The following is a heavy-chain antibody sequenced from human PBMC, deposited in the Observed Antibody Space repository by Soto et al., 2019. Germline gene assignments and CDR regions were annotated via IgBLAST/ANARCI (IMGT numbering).Heavy chain of an antibody. Sequence: QVQLVQSGAEVKKPGSSVKVSCKASGGTFSSYAISWVRQAPGQGLEWMGGIIPIFGTANYAQKFQGRVTITGDESTSTAYMELSSLSSEDTGVYFCASDTDCSGGSCSSGSVYYYYGMDVWGQGTTVTVSS. CDR2: IIPIFGTA. CDR3: ASDTDCSGGSCSSGSVYYYYGMDV. V-gene: IGHV1-69*01. CDR1: GGTFSSYA. J-gene: IGHJ6*02. D-gene: IGHD2-15*01.